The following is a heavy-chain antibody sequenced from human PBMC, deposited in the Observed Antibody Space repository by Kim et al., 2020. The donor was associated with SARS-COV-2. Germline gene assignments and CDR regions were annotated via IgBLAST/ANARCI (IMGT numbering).Heavy chain of an antibody. D-gene: IGHD1-7*01. Sequence: GRFTISRDDSKNTAYLQMNSLKTEDTAVYYCTRSIAGTPPEYYYYGMDVWGQGTTVTVSS. CDR3: TRSIAGTPPEYYYYGMDV. V-gene: IGHV3-73*01. J-gene: IGHJ6*02.